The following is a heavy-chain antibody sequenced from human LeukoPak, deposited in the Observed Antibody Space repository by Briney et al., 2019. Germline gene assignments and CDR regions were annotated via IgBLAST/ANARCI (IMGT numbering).Heavy chain of an antibody. CDR2: IKQDGSEK. Sequence: GGSLRLSCAASGYTFSSYWMSWVRQAPGKGLEWVANIKQDGSEKYYVDSVKGRFTISRDNAKNSLYLQMNSLRVEETAVYYCAREQYYDILTGYYPYYYYYGMDVWGQGTTVTVSS. D-gene: IGHD3-9*01. V-gene: IGHV3-7*01. J-gene: IGHJ6*01. CDR1: GYTFSSYW. CDR3: AREQYYDILTGYYPYYYYYGMDV.